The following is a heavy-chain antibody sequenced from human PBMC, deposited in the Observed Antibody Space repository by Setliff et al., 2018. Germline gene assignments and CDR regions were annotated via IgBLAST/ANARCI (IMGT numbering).Heavy chain of an antibody. D-gene: IGHD5-12*01. CDR2: INPNSGGT. CDR3: ATGGYSGYDYVY. V-gene: IGHV1-2*06. J-gene: IGHJ4*02. CDR1: GYAFTGYY. Sequence: ASVKVSCKASGYAFTGYYIHWVRQAPGQGLEWMGRINPNSGGTNYAQKFQGRVTMTRDTSISTAYMELSRLTSDDTAVYYCATGGYSGYDYVYWGQGTLVTVSS.